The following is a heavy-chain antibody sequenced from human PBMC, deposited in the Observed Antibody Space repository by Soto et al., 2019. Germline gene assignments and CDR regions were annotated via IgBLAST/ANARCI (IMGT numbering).Heavy chain of an antibody. CDR3: ARGLFYGDYGGGWGY. D-gene: IGHD4-17*01. J-gene: IGHJ4*02. CDR1: GGSFSGYY. Sequence: QVQLQQWGAGLLKPSETLSLTCAVYGGSFSGYYWSWIRQPPGKGLEWIGEINHSGSTNYNPSLKSRVTISVDTSKNQFSLKLSSVTAADTAVYYCARGLFYGDYGGGWGYWGQGTLVTVSS. V-gene: IGHV4-34*01. CDR2: INHSGST.